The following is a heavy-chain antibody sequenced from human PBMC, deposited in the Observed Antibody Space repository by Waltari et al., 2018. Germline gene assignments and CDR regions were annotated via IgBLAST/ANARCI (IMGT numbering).Heavy chain of an antibody. Sequence: EVQLLESGGGLVQSGGSLRLSCAASGFTFSRYAMSWVRQAPGKGLEWVSVISGSGGITYYADSVKGRFTISRDNSKNTLYLQMNSLRAEDTAVYYCATSCYRISEFDYWGQGTLVTVSS. J-gene: IGHJ4*02. CDR1: GFTFSRYA. V-gene: IGHV3-23*01. CDR2: ISGSGGIT. CDR3: ATSCYRISEFDY. D-gene: IGHD2-2*01.